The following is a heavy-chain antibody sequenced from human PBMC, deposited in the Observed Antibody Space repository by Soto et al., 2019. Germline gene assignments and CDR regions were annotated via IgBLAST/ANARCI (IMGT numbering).Heavy chain of an antibody. D-gene: IGHD2-15*01. V-gene: IGHV1-18*01. J-gene: IGHJ5*02. CDR2: ISAYNGNT. CDR3: ATTVEVAATPVWFDP. CDR1: GYTFTSYG. Sequence: ASVKVSCKASGYTFTSYGISWVRQAPGQGLEWMGWISAYNGNTNYAQKLQGRVTMTTDTSTSTAYMELRGLRSDDTAVYYCATTVEVAATPVWFDPWGQGTLVTVSS.